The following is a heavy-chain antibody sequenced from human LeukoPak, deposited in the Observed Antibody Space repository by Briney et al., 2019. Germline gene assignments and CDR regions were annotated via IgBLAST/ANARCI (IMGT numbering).Heavy chain of an antibody. CDR1: GYTFTGYY. CDR2: INPNSGGT. D-gene: IGHD5-12*01. CDR3: ARAYSGYEAFDY. J-gene: IGHJ4*02. V-gene: IGHV1-2*02. Sequence: ASVKVSCTASGYTFTGYYMHWVRQAPGQGLEWMGWINPNSGGTNYAQKFQGRVTMTRDTSISTAYMELSRLRSDDTAVYYCARAYSGYEAFDYWGQGTLVTVSS.